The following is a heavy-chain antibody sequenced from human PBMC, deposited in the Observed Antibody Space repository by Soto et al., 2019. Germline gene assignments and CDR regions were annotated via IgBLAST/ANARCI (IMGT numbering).Heavy chain of an antibody. V-gene: IGHV3-23*01. D-gene: IGHD3-3*01. Sequence: EVQLLESGGALVQPGGSLSLSCAGSGFTLSSFAMNWVRQAPGKGLEWVSASSGTGINAYYADSVRGRFTVSRDNSKNMVFFQMNSLRVEDKAVYYCANVRGWGQGTLVTVSS. CDR3: ANVRG. CDR1: GFTLSSFA. CDR2: SSGTGINA. J-gene: IGHJ4*02.